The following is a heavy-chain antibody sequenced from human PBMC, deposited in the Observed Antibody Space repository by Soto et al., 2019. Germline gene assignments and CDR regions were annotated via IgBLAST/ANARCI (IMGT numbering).Heavy chain of an antibody. CDR3: ALMSGTYYVPDY. CDR1: NASITSRGYY. D-gene: IGHD1-26*01. Sequence: QVQLQESGPRLVAASQTLSLTCTVSNASITSRGYYWSWVRQPPGKTLEWIGYIYHSGSTFYSPSLQSRLTMSVDTSKHQFSLTLRSVTAADTAVYHCALMSGTYYVPDYWGQGTLVTVSS. CDR2: IYHSGST. J-gene: IGHJ4*02. V-gene: IGHV4-31*03.